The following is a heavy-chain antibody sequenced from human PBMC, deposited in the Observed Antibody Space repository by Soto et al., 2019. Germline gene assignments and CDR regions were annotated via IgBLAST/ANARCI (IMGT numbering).Heavy chain of an antibody. CDR1: GGSSSSSSYS. CDR3: ARVLSRYYDISAGYHPQDPDFGY. D-gene: IGHD3-9*01. CDR2: IYYSGST. Sequence: SETLFLIFTVSGGSSSSSSYSWGWIRQPPGKGLEWIVSIYYSGSTYDSPSLKSRVAIAVDTSKNQFSLKRSSVTAADTAVYDCARVLSRYYDISAGYHPQDPDFGYWGQGTL. V-gene: IGHV4-39*01. J-gene: IGHJ4*02.